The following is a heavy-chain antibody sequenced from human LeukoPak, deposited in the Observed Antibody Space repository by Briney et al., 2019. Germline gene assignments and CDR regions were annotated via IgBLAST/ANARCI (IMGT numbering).Heavy chain of an antibody. CDR1: GDSISSGDYY. Sequence: PSETLSLTCTVSGDSISSGDYYWSWIRQPAGKGLEWIGRISSSGSTNYNPSLKSRVTISVDTSKNQFSLKLSSVTAADTAVYYCARHSSSWSPSPDYWGQGTLVTVSS. CDR2: ISSSGST. V-gene: IGHV4-61*02. J-gene: IGHJ4*02. CDR3: ARHSSSWSPSPDY. D-gene: IGHD6-13*01.